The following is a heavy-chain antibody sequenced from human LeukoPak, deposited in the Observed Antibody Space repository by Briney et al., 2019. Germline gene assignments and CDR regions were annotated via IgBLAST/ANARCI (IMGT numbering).Heavy chain of an antibody. J-gene: IGHJ6*03. V-gene: IGHV1-69*06. CDR1: GGTFSSYA. CDR3: ARDGVSELLGQPEHYYYYMDV. CDR2: IIPIFGTA. Sequence: PEASVKVSCKASGGTFSSYAISWVRQAPGQGLEWMGGIIPIFGTANYAQKFQGRVMITADKSTSTAYMELSSLRSEDTAVYYCARDGVSELLGQPEHYYYYMDVWGKGTTVTVSS. D-gene: IGHD3-10*01.